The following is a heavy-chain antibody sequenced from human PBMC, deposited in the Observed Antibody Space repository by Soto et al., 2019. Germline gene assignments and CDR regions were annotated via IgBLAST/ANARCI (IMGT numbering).Heavy chain of an antibody. J-gene: IGHJ5*02. CDR1: GGSISSGGYY. Sequence: SGTVSLTCTVSGGSISSGGYYWSGIRPHPGKGLEWIGYIYYSGSTYYNPSLKSRVTISVDTSKNQFSLKLSSVTAADTAVYYCARAAHYSSPFRWFDPWGQGTLVTVSS. CDR2: IYYSGST. D-gene: IGHD6-13*01. V-gene: IGHV4-31*03. CDR3: ARAAHYSSPFRWFDP.